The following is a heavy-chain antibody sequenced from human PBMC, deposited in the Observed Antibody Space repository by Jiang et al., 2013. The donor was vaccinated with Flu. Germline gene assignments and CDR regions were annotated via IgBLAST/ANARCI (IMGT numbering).Heavy chain of an antibody. D-gene: IGHD4-17*01. J-gene: IGHJ4*02. Sequence: CGSGLVKPSETLSLTCAVYGGSFSGYYWSWIRQPPGKGLEWIGEINHSGSTNYNPSLKSRVTISVDTSKNQFSLKLSSVTAADTAVYYCARGLYGDYGDYWGQGTLVTVSS. V-gene: IGHV4-34*01. CDR2: INHSGST. CDR1: GGSFSGYY. CDR3: ARGLYGDYGDY.